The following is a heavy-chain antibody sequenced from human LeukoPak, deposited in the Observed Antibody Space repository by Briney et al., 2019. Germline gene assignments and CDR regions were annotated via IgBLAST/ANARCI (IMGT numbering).Heavy chain of an antibody. CDR3: ARDQPPYYYDSSGPEVDY. CDR1: GFTFSSYA. D-gene: IGHD3-22*01. Sequence: GGSLRLSCAASGFTFSSYAMSWVRQAPGKGLEWVSAISGSGGSTYYADSVKGRFTISRDNSKNTLYLQMNSLRAEDTAVYYCARDQPPYYYDSSGPEVDYWGQGTLVTVSS. V-gene: IGHV3-23*01. J-gene: IGHJ4*02. CDR2: ISGSGGST.